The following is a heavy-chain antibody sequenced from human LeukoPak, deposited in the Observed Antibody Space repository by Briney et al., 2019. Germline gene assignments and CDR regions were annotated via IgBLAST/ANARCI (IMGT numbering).Heavy chain of an antibody. D-gene: IGHD6-19*01. J-gene: IGHJ4*02. CDR1: GFTFSSYA. CDR2: ISGSGGST. CDR3: AKDGTYSSFIGADY. Sequence: PGGSLRLSCAASGFTFSSYAMSWVRQAPGKGLEWVSAISGSGGSTYYADSVKGRFTISRDNSKNTLYLQMNSLRAEDTAVYYCAKDGTYSSFIGADYWGQGTLVTVSS. V-gene: IGHV3-23*01.